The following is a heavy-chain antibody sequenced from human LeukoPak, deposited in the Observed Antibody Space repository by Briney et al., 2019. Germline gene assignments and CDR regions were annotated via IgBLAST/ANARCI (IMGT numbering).Heavy chain of an antibody. D-gene: IGHD5-24*01. CDR1: GGSISSYY. CDR3: ARYRGTYGYYFDY. CDR2: IYNSGNT. J-gene: IGHJ4*02. Sequence: PSETLSLTCSVSGGSISSYYWSWIRQSPENGLEWIGYIYNSGNTNYNLFLKSRVTISAETSKNQFSLKLTSVTAADTAVYYCARYRGTYGYYFDYWGQGKLVIVSS. V-gene: IGHV4-59*01.